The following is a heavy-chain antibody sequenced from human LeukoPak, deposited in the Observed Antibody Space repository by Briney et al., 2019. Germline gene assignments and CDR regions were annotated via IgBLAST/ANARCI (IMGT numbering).Heavy chain of an antibody. CDR3: AGIAAAGTGGY. D-gene: IGHD6-13*01. CDR2: IYYSGST. CDR1: GGPISSSSYY. Sequence: PSETLSLTCTVSGGPISSSSYYWGWIRQPPGKGLEWIGSIYYSGSTYYNPSLKSRVTISVDTSKNQFSLKLSSVTAADTAVYYCAGIAAAGTGGYWGQGTLVTVSS. J-gene: IGHJ4*02. V-gene: IGHV4-39*01.